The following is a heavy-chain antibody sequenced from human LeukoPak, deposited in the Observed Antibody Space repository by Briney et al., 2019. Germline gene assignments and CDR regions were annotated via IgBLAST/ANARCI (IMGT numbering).Heavy chain of an antibody. CDR1: GGSISSGGYY. CDR2: IYYSGST. CDR3: ARGLEWLLLA. Sequence: SETLPLTCTVSGGSISSGGYYWSWIRQHPGKGLEWIGYIYYSGSTYYNPSLKSRVTISVDTSKNQFSLKLSSVTAADTAVYYCARGLEWLLLAWGQGTLVTVSS. D-gene: IGHD3-3*01. J-gene: IGHJ5*02. V-gene: IGHV4-31*03.